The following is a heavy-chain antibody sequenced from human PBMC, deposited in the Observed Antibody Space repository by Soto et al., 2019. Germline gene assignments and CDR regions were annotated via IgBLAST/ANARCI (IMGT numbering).Heavy chain of an antibody. V-gene: IGHV5-10-1*01. CDR3: ARRDRITMVRGVTKGFDS. D-gene: IGHD3-10*01. CDR1: GYSFTNYW. Sequence: PGESLKISCKGSGYSFTNYWISWVRQMTGKGLEWMGRIDPSDSYTNYSPSFEGHVTISADKSISTAYLHWSSLKASDTAMYYCARRDRITMVRGVTKGFDSWGQGTLVTVSS. J-gene: IGHJ5*01. CDR2: IDPSDSYT.